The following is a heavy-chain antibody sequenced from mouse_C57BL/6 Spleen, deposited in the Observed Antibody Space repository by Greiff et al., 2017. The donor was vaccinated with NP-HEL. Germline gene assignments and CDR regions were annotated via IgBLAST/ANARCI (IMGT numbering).Heavy chain of an antibody. CDR1: GYTFTSYW. J-gene: IGHJ3*01. CDR3: ARRGLRFAY. V-gene: IGHV1-50*01. Sequence: QVQLKQPGAELVKPGASVKLSCKASGYTFTSYWMQWVKQRPGQGLEWIGEIDPSDSYTNYNQKFKGKATLTVDTSSSTAYMQLSSLTSEDSAVYYCARRGLRFAYWGQGTLVTVSA. D-gene: IGHD2-4*01. CDR2: IDPSDSYT.